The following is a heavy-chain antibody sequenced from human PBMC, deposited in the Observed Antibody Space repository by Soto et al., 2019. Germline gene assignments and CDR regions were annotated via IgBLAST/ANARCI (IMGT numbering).Heavy chain of an antibody. J-gene: IGHJ4*02. V-gene: IGHV4-39*01. CDR2: IYYSGTT. CDR1: GGSISSSSYH. Sequence: SETLSLTCTVSGGSISSSSYHWGWIRQPPGKGLEWIGSIYYSGTTYYNPSLKSRVTISVDTSKNQFSLKLSSVTAADTAVYYCARSISVAMDFWGQGTLVTSPQ. CDR3: ARSISVAMDF. D-gene: IGHD6-19*01.